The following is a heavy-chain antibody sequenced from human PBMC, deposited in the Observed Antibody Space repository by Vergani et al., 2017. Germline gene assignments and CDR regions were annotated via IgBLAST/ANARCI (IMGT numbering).Heavy chain of an antibody. Sequence: EVQLVESGGGFVQPGGSLKLSCAASGFTFSGSAMHWVRQASGKGLEWVGRIRSKANSYATAYAASVKGRFTISRDDSKNMAYLKMSSLKSHDTAVYYCTTTYYDGSGYYRAYFDYWGLGALVTVSS. CDR1: GFTFSGSA. J-gene: IGHJ4*02. CDR3: TTTYYDGSGYYRAYFDY. V-gene: IGHV3-73*01. CDR2: IRSKANSYAT. D-gene: IGHD3-22*01.